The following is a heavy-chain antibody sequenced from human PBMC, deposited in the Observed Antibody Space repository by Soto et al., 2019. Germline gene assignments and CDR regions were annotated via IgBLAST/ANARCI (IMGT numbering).Heavy chain of an antibody. CDR2: IYYSGST. CDR1: GGSISSYY. V-gene: IGHV4-59*01. D-gene: IGHD3-22*01. J-gene: IGHJ5*02. CDR3: ARSGSSGYYYGGTFRDNLFDP. Sequence: PSETLSLTCTVSGGSISSYYWSWIRQPPGKGLEWIGYIYYSGSTNYNPSLKSRVTISVDTSKNQFSLKLSSVTAADTAVYYCARSGSSGYYYGGTFRDNLFDPWGQGTLVTVSS.